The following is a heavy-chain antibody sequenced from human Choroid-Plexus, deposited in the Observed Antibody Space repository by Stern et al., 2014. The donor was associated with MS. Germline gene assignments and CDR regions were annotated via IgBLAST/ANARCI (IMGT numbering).Heavy chain of an antibody. CDR3: AKDRQYLTYFFDH. Sequence: VQLVESGGGVVQPGRPLRLSCVASGFTFGSCAMHWVRQAPGQGLEWGGGVSHDGSDKYYADSVKGRFALSKDKSQNPLYMQMSSLRPEDTAVYYCAKDRQYLTYFFDHWGQGSLVTVSS. D-gene: IGHD2/OR15-2a*01. CDR2: VSHDGSDK. V-gene: IGHV3-30*18. J-gene: IGHJ5*02. CDR1: GFTFGSCA.